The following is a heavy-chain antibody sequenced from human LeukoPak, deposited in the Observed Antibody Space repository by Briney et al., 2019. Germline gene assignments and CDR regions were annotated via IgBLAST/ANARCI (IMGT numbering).Heavy chain of an antibody. CDR3: ARAPIRYYYGAGGYYYYYMDV. CDR1: GDSITSGSYY. D-gene: IGHD3-10*01. J-gene: IGHJ6*03. Sequence: SQTLSLTCTVSGDSITSGSYYWSWIRQPAEKGLEWIGRISTSGSTTYNPSLKSRVTITIDKSRNEVSLHLSSVTAADTAIYYCARAPIRYYYGAGGYYYYYMDVWGKGTTVTISS. V-gene: IGHV4-61*02. CDR2: ISTSGST.